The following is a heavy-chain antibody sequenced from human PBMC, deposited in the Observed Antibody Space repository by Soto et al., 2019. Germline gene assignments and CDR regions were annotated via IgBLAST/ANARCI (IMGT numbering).Heavy chain of an antibody. D-gene: IGHD3-10*01. CDR2: INPSGGST. V-gene: IGHV1-46*01. Sequence: GASVKVSCKASGYTFTSYYMHWVRQAPGQGLEWMGIINPSGGSTSYAQKFQGRVTMTRDTSTSTVYMELSSLRSEDTAVYYCARDRRILWFGELLRDRDYYYGMDVWGQGTTVTVSS. CDR3: ARDRRILWFGELLRDRDYYYGMDV. CDR1: GYTFTSYY. J-gene: IGHJ6*02.